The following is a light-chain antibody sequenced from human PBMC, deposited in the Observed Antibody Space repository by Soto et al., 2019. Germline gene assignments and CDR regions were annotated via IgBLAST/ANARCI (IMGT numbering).Light chain of an antibody. V-gene: IGKV3-15*01. J-gene: IGKJ1*01. CDR3: QQYHKWPPGP. Sequence: EIVMTQSPATLSVSPGERATLSCRASQSVSSNLAWYQQKPGQTHRLLIYGESTRATGIPARFSGSGSGTEFTLTISSLQSGDFAVYYCQQYHKWPPGPFGQGTKVELK. CDR2: GES. CDR1: QSVSSN.